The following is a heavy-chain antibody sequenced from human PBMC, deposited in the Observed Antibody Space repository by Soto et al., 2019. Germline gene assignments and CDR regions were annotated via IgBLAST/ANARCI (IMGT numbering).Heavy chain of an antibody. J-gene: IGHJ4*02. CDR2: IIPILGIA. D-gene: IGHD3-10*01. Sequence: QVQLVQSGAEVKKPGSSVKVSCKASGGTFSSYTISWVRQAPGQGLEWMGRIIPILGIANYAQKFQGRVTSTADKSTSTAYMELSSLRSEDTAVYYCARDYYGSGSEGYYFDYWGQGTLVTVSS. CDR3: ARDYYGSGSEGYYFDY. CDR1: GGTFSSYT. V-gene: IGHV1-69*08.